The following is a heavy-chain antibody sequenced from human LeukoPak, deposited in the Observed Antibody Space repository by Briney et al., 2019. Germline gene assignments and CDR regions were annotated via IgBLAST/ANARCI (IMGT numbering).Heavy chain of an antibody. CDR1: EFTFSSYE. CDR3: ASYYYYDSSGYSMGY. V-gene: IGHV3-48*03. CDR2: ISSSGSTI. Sequence: QAGGSLRLSCAASEFTFSSYEMNWVRQAPGKGLEWVSYISSSGSTIYYADSVKGRFTISRDNAKNSLYLQMNSLRAEDTAVYYCASYYYYDSSGYSMGYWGQGTLVTVSS. J-gene: IGHJ4*02. D-gene: IGHD3-22*01.